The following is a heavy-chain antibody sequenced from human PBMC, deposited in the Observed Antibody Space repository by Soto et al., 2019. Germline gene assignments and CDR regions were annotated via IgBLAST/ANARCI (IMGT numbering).Heavy chain of an antibody. J-gene: IGHJ6*02. CDR1: GFTFSDYA. CDR3: AKGWTTVTTGRYYYYYGMDV. V-gene: IGHV3-23*01. D-gene: IGHD4-17*01. CDR2: ISGGDGNT. Sequence: EEQLLESGGGLVQPGGSLRLSCAASGFTFSDYAVSWVRQAPGKGLEWVSSISGGDGNTYYADSVKGRFTILRDNSKSTLYLQMTSLRADDTAVYYCAKGWTTVTTGRYYYYYGMDVWGQGTTVTVSS.